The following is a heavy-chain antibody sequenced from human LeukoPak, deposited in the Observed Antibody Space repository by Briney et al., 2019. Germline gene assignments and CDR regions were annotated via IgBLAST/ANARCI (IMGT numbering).Heavy chain of an antibody. CDR3: ATYGDFPYCFHY. D-gene: IGHD2-21*02. J-gene: IGHJ4*02. Sequence: PSETLSLTCTVSGGSISSDYWSWIRQPPGKGLEWIGYIYYRGSTNYNPSLKSRVTISVDTSKNQFSLKLSSVTAADTAEYYCATYGDFPYCFHYWGQGTLVTVSS. V-gene: IGHV4-59*12. CDR1: GGSISSDY. CDR2: IYYRGST.